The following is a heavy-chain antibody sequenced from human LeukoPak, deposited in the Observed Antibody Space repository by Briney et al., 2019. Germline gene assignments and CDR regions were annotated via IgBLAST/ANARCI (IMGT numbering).Heavy chain of an antibody. CDR1: GYTFTGYY. J-gene: IGHJ4*02. Sequence: ASVKVSCKASGYTFTGYYMHWVRQAPGQGLEWMGWMNPNSGNTGYAQKFQGRVTMTRNTSISTAYMELRGLRSDDTAVYYCARGRGALFDDWGQGTLVTVSS. D-gene: IGHD3-10*01. V-gene: IGHV1-8*02. CDR2: MNPNSGNT. CDR3: ARGRGALFDD.